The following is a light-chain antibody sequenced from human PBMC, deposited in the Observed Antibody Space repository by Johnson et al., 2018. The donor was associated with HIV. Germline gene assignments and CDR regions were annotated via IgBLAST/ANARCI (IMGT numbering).Light chain of an antibody. J-gene: IGLJ1*01. Sequence: QSVLTQPPSVYAAPGQKVTISCSGSSSNIGNNYVSWYQQLPGTAPKLLIYENNKRPSGIPDRFSGSKSGTSATLGITGLQTGDEADYYCGTWDSSLNAYVFGAATKVAVL. CDR3: GTWDSSLNAYV. CDR1: SSNIGNNY. CDR2: ENN. V-gene: IGLV1-51*02.